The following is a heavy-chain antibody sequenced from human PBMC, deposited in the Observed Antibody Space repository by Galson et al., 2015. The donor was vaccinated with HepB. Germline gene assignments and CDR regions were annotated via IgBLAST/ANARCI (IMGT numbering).Heavy chain of an antibody. J-gene: IGHJ4*02. CDR2: IKQDGSEK. Sequence: SLRLSCAASGFTFSSYWMSWVRQAPGKGLEWVANIKQDGSEKYYVDSVKGRFTISRDNAKNSLYLQMNSLRAEDTAVYYCVRKYDSSGYFDHWGQGTLVTVFS. D-gene: IGHD3-22*01. CDR3: VRKYDSSGYFDH. V-gene: IGHV3-7*03. CDR1: GFTFSSYW.